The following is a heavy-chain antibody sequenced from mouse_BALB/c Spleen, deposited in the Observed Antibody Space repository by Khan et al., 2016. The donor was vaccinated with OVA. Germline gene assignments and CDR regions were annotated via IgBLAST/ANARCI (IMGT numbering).Heavy chain of an antibody. CDR2: INPNNGYT. D-gene: IGHD2-14*01. Sequence: QVQLQQSGAELARPGASVKMSCKASGYTFTSYTIHWIKLRLGQGLEWIGYINPNNGYTNYNQKFKDKATLTADKSSTTVYMQLSSLTSDDSAVYNYVRDRAYYRNDGWFDYWGQGTMVTVSA. CDR3: VRDRAYYRNDGWFDY. V-gene: IGHV1-4*01. CDR1: GYTFTSYT. J-gene: IGHJ3*01.